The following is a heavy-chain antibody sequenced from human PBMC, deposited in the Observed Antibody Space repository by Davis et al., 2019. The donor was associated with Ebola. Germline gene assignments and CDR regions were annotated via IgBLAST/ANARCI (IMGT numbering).Heavy chain of an antibody. CDR1: GFTFSSFW. CDR2: INQDGSEN. D-gene: IGHD3-3*01. J-gene: IGHJ6*02. Sequence: GGSLRLSCAASGFTFSSFWMTWVRQAPGKGLEWVANINQDGSENYYVDSVKGRFTISRDNAKNSLFLQMNSLRAEDTAVYYCARNSAPRGNTYYDFWSGQGVYYYYYGMDVWGQGTTVTVSS. V-gene: IGHV3-7*03. CDR3: ARNSAPRGNTYYDFWSGQGVYYYYYGMDV.